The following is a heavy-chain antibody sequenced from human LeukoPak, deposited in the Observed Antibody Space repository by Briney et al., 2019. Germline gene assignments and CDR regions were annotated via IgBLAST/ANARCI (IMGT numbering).Heavy chain of an antibody. CDR3: ARDLSSGWYYFDY. J-gene: IGHJ4*02. Sequence: SVKVSCKASGGTFSSYAISWVRQAPGQGLEWMGGIIPICGTANYAQKFQGRVTITADKSTSTAYMELSSLRSEDTAVYYCARDLSSGWYYFDYWGQGTLVTVSS. CDR1: GGTFSSYA. CDR2: IIPICGTA. D-gene: IGHD6-19*01. V-gene: IGHV1-69*06.